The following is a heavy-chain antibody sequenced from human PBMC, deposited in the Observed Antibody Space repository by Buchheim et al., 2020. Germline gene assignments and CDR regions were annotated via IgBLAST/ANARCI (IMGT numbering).Heavy chain of an antibody. CDR1: GYTFTGYY. D-gene: IGHD3-22*01. V-gene: IGHV1-2*02. CDR3: ARDSSPYYYDSSGYYYGWFDP. CDR2: INPNSGGT. Sequence: QVQLVQSGAEMKKPGASVKVSCKASGYTFTGYYMHWVRQAPGQGLEWMGWINPNSGGTNYAQKFQGRVTMTRDTSISTAYMELSRLRSDDTAVYYCARDSSPYYYDSSGYYYGWFDPWGQGTL. J-gene: IGHJ5*02.